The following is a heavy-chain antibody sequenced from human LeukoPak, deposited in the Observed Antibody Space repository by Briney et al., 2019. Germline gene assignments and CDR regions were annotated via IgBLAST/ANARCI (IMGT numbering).Heavy chain of an antibody. J-gene: IGHJ4*02. CDR1: GGSLPISTYY. Sequence: PSETLSLTCTVSGGSLPISTYYWGWVRQPPGKGLEWIGSIYYSGTTKYNPSLKSRVTISVDNSNNKFSLRLSSVTAADTALYYCARGTLYSGWSYYFDSWGQGTLVTVSS. D-gene: IGHD6-19*01. V-gene: IGHV4-39*07. CDR3: ARGTLYSGWSYYFDS. CDR2: IYYSGTT.